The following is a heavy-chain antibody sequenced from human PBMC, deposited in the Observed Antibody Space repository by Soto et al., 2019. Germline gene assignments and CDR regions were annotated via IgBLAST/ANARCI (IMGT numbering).Heavy chain of an antibody. V-gene: IGHV2-5*02. J-gene: IGHJ4*02. D-gene: IGHD5-18*01. CDR3: ALYSYSVFDH. CDR2: IYWDDDK. CDR1: GFSLTTSGLG. Sequence: QITLKESGPTLVKPTQTLTLTCTFSGFSLTTSGLGVGWIRQPPGKALDWLALIYWDDDKRFSPSLRSRLTIAKDTSKNQVILEMADMDPVDTATYYCALYSYSVFDHWGQGTLVTVSS.